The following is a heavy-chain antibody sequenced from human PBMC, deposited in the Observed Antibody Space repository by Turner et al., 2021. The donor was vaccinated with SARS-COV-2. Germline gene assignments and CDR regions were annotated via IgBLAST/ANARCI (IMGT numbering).Heavy chain of an antibody. D-gene: IGHD3-22*01. V-gene: IGHV3-23*01. J-gene: IGHJ4*02. CDR3: AKADRIMIVVVITLFDY. CDR2: ISGSGGST. Sequence: EVQLLESGGGLVQPGGSLRLSCAASGFTFSSYAMRWVRQAPGKGLEWVSAISGSGGSTYYADSVKGRFTISRDNSKNTLYLQMNSLRAEDTAVYYCAKADRIMIVVVITLFDYWGQGTLVTVSS. CDR1: GFTFSSYA.